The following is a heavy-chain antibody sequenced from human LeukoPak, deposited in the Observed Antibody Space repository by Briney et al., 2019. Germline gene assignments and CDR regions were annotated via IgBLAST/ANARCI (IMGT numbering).Heavy chain of an antibody. J-gene: IGHJ3*02. V-gene: IGHV4-34*01. Sequence: PSETLSLTCAVYGGSFSGYYWSWIRQPPGKGLEWIGEINHSGSTNYNPSLKSRVTISVDTSKNQFSLKLSSVTAADTAVYYCARDPGGSYKQGAFDIWGQGTMVTVSS. CDR1: GGSFSGYY. CDR2: INHSGST. D-gene: IGHD1-26*01. CDR3: ARDPGGSYKQGAFDI.